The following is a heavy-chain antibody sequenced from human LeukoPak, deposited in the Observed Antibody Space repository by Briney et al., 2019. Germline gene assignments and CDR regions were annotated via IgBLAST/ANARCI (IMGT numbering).Heavy chain of an antibody. CDR3: AREGATAGSGYYFDY. J-gene: IGHJ4*02. CDR2: IRYDGSNK. D-gene: IGHD6-13*01. CDR1: GFSFSTYG. V-gene: IGHV3-30*02. Sequence: PGGSLRLSCAASGFSFSTYGMHWVRQAPGKGLEWVAFIRYDGSNKNYADSVKGRFTISRDNSKNTLYLQMNSLRAEDTAVYYCAREGATAGSGYYFDYWGQGSLVTVSS.